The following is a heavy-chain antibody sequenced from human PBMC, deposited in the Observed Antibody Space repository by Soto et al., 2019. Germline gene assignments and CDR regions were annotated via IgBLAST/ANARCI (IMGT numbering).Heavy chain of an antibody. CDR2: IDGSGGLT. CDR3: VKNSGWFNT. V-gene: IGHV3-23*01. J-gene: IGHJ5*02. Sequence: QLLQSGGGLVQPGGSLTLSCAASGFTFGTTDMSWVRQAPGEGLEWFSTIDGSGGLTYYADSVKGRFTISRDNSRNTVYLQMNSLRGDDTALYYWVKNSGWFNTWGQGALVTVSS. D-gene: IGHD3-10*01. CDR1: GFTFGTTD.